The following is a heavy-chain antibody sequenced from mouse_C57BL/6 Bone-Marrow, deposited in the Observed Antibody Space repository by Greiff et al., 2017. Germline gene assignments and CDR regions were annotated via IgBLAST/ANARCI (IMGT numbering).Heavy chain of an antibody. CDR1: GYTFTSYW. J-gene: IGHJ1*03. Sequence: QVQLQQPGAELVMPGASVKLSCKASGYTFTSYWMHWVKQRPGQGLEWIGEIDPSDSYTNYNQKFKGKSTLTVDKSSSTAYIQRSSLTSEDSAVYYCASSYYDYDEYFDVWGTGTTVTVSS. CDR2: IDPSDSYT. D-gene: IGHD2-4*01. V-gene: IGHV1-69*01. CDR3: ASSYYDYDEYFDV.